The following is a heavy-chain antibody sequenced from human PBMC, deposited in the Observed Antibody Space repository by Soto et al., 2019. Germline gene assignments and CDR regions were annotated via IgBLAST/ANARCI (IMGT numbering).Heavy chain of an antibody. Sequence: GASVKVSCKASGYTFTSYGISWVRQAPGKRLEWMGWISAYNGTTNYAQKLQGSVTMTTDTSTSTAYMELRSLRSDDTAVYFCATANLGYYYYGMDVWGQGTTVTVSS. CDR1: GYTFTSYG. J-gene: IGHJ6*02. V-gene: IGHV1-18*01. CDR3: ATANLGYYYYGMDV. D-gene: IGHD1-26*01. CDR2: ISAYNGTT.